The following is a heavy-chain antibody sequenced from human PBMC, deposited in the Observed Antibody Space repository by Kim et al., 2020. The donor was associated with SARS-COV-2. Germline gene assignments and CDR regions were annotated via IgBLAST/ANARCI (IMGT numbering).Heavy chain of an antibody. CDR2: INGDGSSI. D-gene: IGHD5-18*01. V-gene: IGHV3-74*01. Sequence: GGSLRLSCATSGFTFSSYWMHWVRQAPGKGLVWVSRINGDGSSINYADSVKGRFTISRDNAKNTLYLQMNSLRAEDAAVYYGARFNVETTLGYWGQGTLV. CDR3: ARFNVETTLGY. CDR1: GFTFSSYW. J-gene: IGHJ4*02.